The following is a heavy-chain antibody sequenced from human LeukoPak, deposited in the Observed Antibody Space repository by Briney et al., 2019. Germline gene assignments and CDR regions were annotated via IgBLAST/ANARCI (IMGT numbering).Heavy chain of an antibody. CDR3: ARGQYSSSWYVAYYYYGMDV. J-gene: IGHJ6*02. CDR1: GGSISSYY. Sequence: SETLSLTCTVSGGSISSYYWSWIRQPPGKGLEWIGIIYTIGSTNYNPSPKSRVTISVDTSKNQFSLKLSSVTAADTAVYYCARGQYSSSWYVAYYYYGMDVWGQGTTVTVSS. V-gene: IGHV4-59*01. D-gene: IGHD6-13*01. CDR2: IYTIGST.